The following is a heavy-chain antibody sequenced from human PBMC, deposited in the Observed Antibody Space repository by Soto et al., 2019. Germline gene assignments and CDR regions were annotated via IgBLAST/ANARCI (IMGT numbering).Heavy chain of an antibody. V-gene: IGHV1-69*01. CDR3: ARDRDDYGSGNYYNRIDF. Sequence: QVQLVQSGADVKKPGSSVKVSCKASGGIFSTYAISWLRQAPGQGLEWMGGIIPIFGTPNYAQRFQGRVTITADESTSTSYMERIRLKSEDTAVYYCARDRDDYGSGNYYNRIDFWGQGTLVTVSS. CDR1: GGIFSTYA. CDR2: IIPIFGTP. J-gene: IGHJ4*02. D-gene: IGHD3-10*01.